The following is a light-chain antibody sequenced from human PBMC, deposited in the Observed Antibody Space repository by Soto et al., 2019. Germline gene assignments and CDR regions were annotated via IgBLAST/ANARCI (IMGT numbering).Light chain of an antibody. CDR3: QQRSNWSVT. V-gene: IGKV3-11*01. Sequence: EIVLTQSPATLSLSPGERATLSCRASQSVSSYLAWYQQKPGQAPRLLIYDASNRATGIPARFSGSGSGTDFTLTISSLEPEDFAVYYCQQRSNWSVTFGQGTKVE. CDR2: DAS. CDR1: QSVSSY. J-gene: IGKJ1*01.